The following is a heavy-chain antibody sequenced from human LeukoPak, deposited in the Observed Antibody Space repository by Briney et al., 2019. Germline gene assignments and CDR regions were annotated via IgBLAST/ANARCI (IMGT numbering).Heavy chain of an antibody. J-gene: IGHJ4*02. CDR1: GVSISGYY. CDR3: ARTYSNYYFDY. CDR2: IYYSGST. D-gene: IGHD4-11*01. V-gene: IGHV4-59*01. Sequence: SETLSLTCTVSGVSISGYYWSWIRRPPGKGLEWIGYIYYSGSTNDNPSLKDRVTISVDTSKNQFSLNLRSVTAADTAVYYCARTYSNYYFDYWGQGTLVTVSS.